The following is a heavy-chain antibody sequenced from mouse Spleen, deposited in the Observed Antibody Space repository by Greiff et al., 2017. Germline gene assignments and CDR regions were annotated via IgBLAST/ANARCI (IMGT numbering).Heavy chain of an antibody. V-gene: IGHV5-6-2*01. Sequence: EVKLVESGGGLVKPGGSLKLSCAASGFTFSSYAMSWVRQTPEKRLEWVAAINSNGGSTYYPDTVKDRFTISRDNAKNTLYLQMSSLRSEDTALYYCARQNSFDYWGQGTTLTVSS. CDR1: GFTFSSYA. CDR2: INSNGGST. CDR3: ARQNSFDY. J-gene: IGHJ2*01.